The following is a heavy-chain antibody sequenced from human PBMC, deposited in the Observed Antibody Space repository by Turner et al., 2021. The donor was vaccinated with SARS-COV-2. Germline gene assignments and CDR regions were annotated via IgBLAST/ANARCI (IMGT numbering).Heavy chain of an antibody. CDR1: GFTFSSSS. CDR2: ISSRSSYI. J-gene: IGHJ6*02. CDR3: ARGDDFWSGYYYYVMDV. Sequence: EVQLVESGGGLVKPGGSLRLSCAASGFTFSSSSMNWVRQAPGKGLEWVSLISSRSSYIYYADSVKGRFTISRDNAKSSLYLQMNSLRAEDTAVYYCARGDDFWSGYYYYVMDVWGQGTTVTVSS. D-gene: IGHD3-3*01. V-gene: IGHV3-21*06.